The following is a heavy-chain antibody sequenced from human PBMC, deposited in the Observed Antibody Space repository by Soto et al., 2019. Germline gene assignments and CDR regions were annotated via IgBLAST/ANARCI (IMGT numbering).Heavy chain of an antibody. Sequence: GESLKISCDGSGYSFTSYCIGLVLQIPGKGLDWMGIIYPGDSDTRYSPSFQGQVTISADKSISTAYLQWSSLKASDTAMYYCARSYSSSRGPLGYYYYGMDVWGQGTTVTVSS. CDR1: GYSFTSYC. V-gene: IGHV5-51*01. CDR2: IYPGDSDT. CDR3: ARSYSSSRGPLGYYYYGMDV. J-gene: IGHJ6*02. D-gene: IGHD6-6*01.